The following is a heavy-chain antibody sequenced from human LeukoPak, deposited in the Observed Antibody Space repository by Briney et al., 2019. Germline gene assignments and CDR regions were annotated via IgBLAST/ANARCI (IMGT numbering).Heavy chain of an antibody. J-gene: IGHJ4*02. CDR2: IYYIGST. V-gene: IGHV4-59*08. D-gene: IGHD3-10*01. CDR1: GGSISSYY. CDR3: ARLHGSGSYTDY. Sequence: SETLSLTCTVSGGSISSYYWSWLRQPPGKGLEWIGYIYYIGSTNYNPSLKRRVTISVDKSKNQFYLMLSSVTAEYRALCCCARLHGSGSYTDYWGQGTLVTVSS.